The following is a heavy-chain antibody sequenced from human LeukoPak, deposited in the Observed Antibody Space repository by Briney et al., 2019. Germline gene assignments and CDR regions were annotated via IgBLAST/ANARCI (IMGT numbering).Heavy chain of an antibody. D-gene: IGHD6-19*01. V-gene: IGHV3-30-3*01. CDR3: ARDHSSGWYFDY. J-gene: IGHJ4*02. CDR1: GFTFSSYA. Sequence: PGRSLRLSCAASGFTFSSYAMHWVRQAPGKGLEWVAVISYDGSNKYYADSVKGRFTISRDNSKNTLYLQMNSLRAEDTAVYYCARDHSSGWYFDYWGQGTLVTVSS. CDR2: ISYDGSNK.